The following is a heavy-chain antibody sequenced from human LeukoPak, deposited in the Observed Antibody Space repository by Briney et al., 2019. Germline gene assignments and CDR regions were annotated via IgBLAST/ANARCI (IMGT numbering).Heavy chain of an antibody. D-gene: IGHD1-1*01. CDR3: AKDRAGTPWAD. V-gene: IGHV3-23*01. J-gene: IGHJ4*02. CDR2: ISGSGTVT. CDR1: GFTFTTYT. Sequence: GGSLRLSCAASGFTFTTYTMTWVRQAPGKGLECVSTISGSGTVTYYADSVKGRFTISRDNSRNTLFLQMNSLRAEDTAVYYRAKDRAGTPWADWGQGTLVTVSS.